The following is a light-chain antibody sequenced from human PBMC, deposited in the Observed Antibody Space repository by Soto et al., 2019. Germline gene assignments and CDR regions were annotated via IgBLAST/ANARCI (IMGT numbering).Light chain of an antibody. Sequence: QSVLTQPPSASGTPGQRVTISCSGSSSNIGSNTVNWYQQLPGTAPKLLIYSNNQRPSGVPDRLSGSKSGASASLAISGLHSEDEADYYCAAWDDSLNGLFGGGTKVTVL. J-gene: IGLJ2*01. CDR3: AAWDDSLNGL. V-gene: IGLV1-44*01. CDR2: SNN. CDR1: SSNIGSNT.